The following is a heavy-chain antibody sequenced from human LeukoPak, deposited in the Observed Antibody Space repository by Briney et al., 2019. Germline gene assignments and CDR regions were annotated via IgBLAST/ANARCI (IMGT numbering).Heavy chain of an antibody. V-gene: IGHV3-48*03. Sequence: PGGSLRLSCAASGFTFSSYEMNWVRQAPGKGLEWVSYISSSGSTIYYADSVKGRFTISRDNAKNSLYLQMNSLRAEDTAVYYCATADSSGATYFDYWGQGTLVTVSS. CDR2: ISSSGSTI. J-gene: IGHJ4*02. D-gene: IGHD3-22*01. CDR1: GFTFSSYE. CDR3: ATADSSGATYFDY.